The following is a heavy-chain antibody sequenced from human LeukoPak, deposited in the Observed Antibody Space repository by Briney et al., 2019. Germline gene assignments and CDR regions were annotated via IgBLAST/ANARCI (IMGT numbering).Heavy chain of an antibody. CDR1: GGTFSSYA. CDR3: ARLAVHYYGSGSYRRDSDY. J-gene: IGHJ4*02. V-gene: IGHV1-69*13. CDR2: TIPIFGTA. D-gene: IGHD3-10*01. Sequence: GASVKVSCKASGGTFSSYAISWVRQAPGQGLEWMGGTIPIFGTANYAQKFQGRVTITADESTSTAYMELSSLRSEDTAVYYCARLAVHYYGSGSYRRDSDYWGQGTLVTVSS.